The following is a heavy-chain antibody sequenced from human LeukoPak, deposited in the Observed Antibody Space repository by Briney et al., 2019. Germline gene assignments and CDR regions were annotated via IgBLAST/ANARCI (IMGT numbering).Heavy chain of an antibody. J-gene: IGHJ4*02. D-gene: IGHD2-15*01. CDR2: ISSRSSYI. CDR1: GFTFSSYS. CDR3: ARDIGRDFDY. Sequence: GGSLRLSCAASGFTFSSYSMNWVRQAPGKGLEWVSSISSRSSYIYYADSVKGRFTISRDNAKNSLYLQMNSLRAEDTAVYYCARDIGRDFDYWGQGTLVTVSS. V-gene: IGHV3-21*01.